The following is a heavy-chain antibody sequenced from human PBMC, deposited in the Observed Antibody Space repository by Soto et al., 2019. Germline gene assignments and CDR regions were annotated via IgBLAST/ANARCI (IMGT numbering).Heavy chain of an antibody. D-gene: IGHD6-19*01. CDR3: ARMYSSGWPLGGDAFDI. Sequence: SVKVSCKASGGTFSSYAISWVRQAPGQGLEWMGGIIPIFGTANYAQKFQGRVTITADESTSTAYMELSSLRSEDTAVYYCARMYSSGWPLGGDAFDIWGQGTMVTVS. J-gene: IGHJ3*02. CDR2: IIPIFGTA. CDR1: GGTFSSYA. V-gene: IGHV1-69*13.